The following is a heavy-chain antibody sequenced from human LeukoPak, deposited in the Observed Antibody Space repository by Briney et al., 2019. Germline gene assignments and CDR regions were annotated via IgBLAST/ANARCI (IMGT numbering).Heavy chain of an antibody. Sequence: GGSLRLSCAASGFTFSSYAMNWVRQSPGKGLEWLSTISDIGGNTYYADSVKGRFTISRDNSRNTLYLQMNSLRVEDTAVYFCAKTPKTGSFDYWGQGTLVTVSS. CDR3: AKTPKTGSFDY. J-gene: IGHJ4*02. D-gene: IGHD7-27*01. V-gene: IGHV3-23*01. CDR2: ISDIGGNT. CDR1: GFTFSSYA.